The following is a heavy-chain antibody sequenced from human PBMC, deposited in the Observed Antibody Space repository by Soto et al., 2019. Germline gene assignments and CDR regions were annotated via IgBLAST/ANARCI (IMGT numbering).Heavy chain of an antibody. Sequence: QVQLVESGGGVVQPGRSLRLSCAASGFTFSSYGMHWVRQAPGKGLEWVAIIWYDDGNNKYYADSVKGRFTISRDNSKNTLYLQMNSLRAEDTAVYYCARESHDSRPNYYYYGMDVWGQGTTVTVSS. V-gene: IGHV3-33*01. CDR2: IWYDDGNNK. J-gene: IGHJ6*02. D-gene: IGHD3-22*01. CDR3: ARESHDSRPNYYYYGMDV. CDR1: GFTFSSYG.